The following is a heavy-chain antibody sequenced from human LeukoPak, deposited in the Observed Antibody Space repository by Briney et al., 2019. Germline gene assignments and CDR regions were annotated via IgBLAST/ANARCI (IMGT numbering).Heavy chain of an antibody. J-gene: IGHJ5*02. CDR3: ARGPAWDVVVAGTTLNWFDP. V-gene: IGHV3-48*04. CDR1: GFTLSSYS. Sequence: GGSLRLSCAASGFTLSSYSMNWVRQAPGKGLEWVSYISSNGNTIYEADSVKGRFTISRDNAKNSLYLQMNSLRAEDTAVYYCARGPAWDVVVAGTTLNWFDPWGQGTLVTVSS. CDR2: ISSNGNTI. D-gene: IGHD2-21*01.